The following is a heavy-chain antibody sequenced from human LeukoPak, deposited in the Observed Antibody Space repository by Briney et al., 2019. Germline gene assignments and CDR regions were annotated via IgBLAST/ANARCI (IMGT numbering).Heavy chain of an antibody. CDR1: GASISSGSYY. V-gene: IGHV4-39*01. J-gene: IGHJ4*02. Sequence: PSETLSLTCTVSGASISSGSYYWGWIRQPPGKGLEWIGTIYYSGYTYYNPSLKRRVTISVDTSKNQFSLNVSSVTAADTAVYFCARHGLDAIAAAQFDYWGQGTLVTVSS. D-gene: IGHD6-13*01. CDR2: IYYSGYT. CDR3: ARHGLDAIAAAQFDY.